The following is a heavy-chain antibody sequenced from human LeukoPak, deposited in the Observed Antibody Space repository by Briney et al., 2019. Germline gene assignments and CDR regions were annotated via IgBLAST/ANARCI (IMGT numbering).Heavy chain of an antibody. CDR2: FDPEDGET. CDR1: GYTFTELS. CDR3: SAADTRGYYFDY. J-gene: IGHJ4*02. V-gene: IGHV1-24*01. Sequence: ASVKVSCKVSGYTFTELSMHWVRQAPGKGLEWMGGFDPEDGETIYAQKFQGRVTMTEDTSTDTAYMELSSLRSEDTAVYYCSAADTRGYYFDYWGQGTLVTVSS.